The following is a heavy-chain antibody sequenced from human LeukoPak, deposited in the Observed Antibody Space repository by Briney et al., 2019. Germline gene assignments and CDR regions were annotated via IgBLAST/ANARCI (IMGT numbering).Heavy chain of an antibody. Sequence: ASVKVSCKVSGYTLTELSMHWVRQAPGKGLEWMGGFDPEDGETIYAQKFQGRVTMTEDTSTDTAYMELSSLRPEDTAVYYCATVSPGHDYGGPELDYWGQGTLVTVSS. CDR1: GYTLTELS. CDR3: ATVSPGHDYGGPELDY. J-gene: IGHJ4*02. V-gene: IGHV1-24*01. D-gene: IGHD4-23*01. CDR2: FDPEDGET.